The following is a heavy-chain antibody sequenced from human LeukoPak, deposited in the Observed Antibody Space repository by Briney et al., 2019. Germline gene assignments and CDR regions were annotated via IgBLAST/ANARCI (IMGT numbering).Heavy chain of an antibody. CDR1: GGTFSSYA. CDR2: IIPIFGTA. D-gene: IGHD2-2*01. Sequence: SVKVSFKASGGTFSSYAISWVRQAPGQGLEWMGGIIPIFGTANYAQKFQGRVTITADESTSTAYMELSSLRSEDTAVYYCARGGAVVVPAARGGFDYWGQGTLVTVSS. CDR3: ARGGAVVVPAARGGFDY. V-gene: IGHV1-69*13. J-gene: IGHJ4*02.